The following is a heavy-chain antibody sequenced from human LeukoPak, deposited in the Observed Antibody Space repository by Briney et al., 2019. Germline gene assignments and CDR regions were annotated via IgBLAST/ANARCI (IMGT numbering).Heavy chain of an antibody. Sequence: QPGGSLRLSCAASGFTFSSYAMSWVRQAPGKGLEWVSAISGSGGSTYYADSVKGRFTISRDNSKNTLYLQMNSLRAEDTAVYYCANGGFSSGTLIYYDYYYMGVWGKGTTVTVSS. CDR3: ANGGFSSGTLIYYDYYYMGV. V-gene: IGHV3-23*01. J-gene: IGHJ6*03. D-gene: IGHD6-19*01. CDR1: GFTFSSYA. CDR2: ISGSGGST.